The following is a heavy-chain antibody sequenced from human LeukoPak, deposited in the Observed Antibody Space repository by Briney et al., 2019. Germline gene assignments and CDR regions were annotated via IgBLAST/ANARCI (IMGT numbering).Heavy chain of an antibody. Sequence: PSETLSLTCAVYGGSFSGYYWSWIRQPPGKGLEWIGEINHSGSTNYNPSLKSRVTISVDTSKNQFSLKLSSVTAADTAVYYCARGTLDYDYVWGSYRYAFDTWGQGTMVTVSS. CDR1: GGSFSGYY. V-gene: IGHV4-34*01. J-gene: IGHJ3*02. CDR2: INHSGST. D-gene: IGHD3-16*02. CDR3: ARGTLDYDYVWGSYRYAFDT.